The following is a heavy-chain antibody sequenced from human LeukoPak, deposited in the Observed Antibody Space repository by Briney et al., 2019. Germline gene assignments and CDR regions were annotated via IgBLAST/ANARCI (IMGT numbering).Heavy chain of an antibody. D-gene: IGHD3-9*01. J-gene: IGHJ1*01. Sequence: GGSLRLSCAASGFTVNSNYMSWVRQAPGKGLEWVSVIYSGGSIYYADSVKGRFTISRDNSKNTLHLQMNSLRAEDTAVYYCARGYYDILTGSRPEYFQHWGQGTLVTVSS. CDR3: ARGYYDILTGSRPEYFQH. V-gene: IGHV3-53*01. CDR2: IYSGGSI. CDR1: GFTVNSNY.